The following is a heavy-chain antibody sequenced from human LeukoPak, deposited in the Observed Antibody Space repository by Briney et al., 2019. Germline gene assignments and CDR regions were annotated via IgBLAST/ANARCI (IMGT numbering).Heavy chain of an antibody. V-gene: IGHV3-23*01. CDR1: GFTFSSYA. Sequence: GGSLRLSCEASGFTFSSYAMSWVRQAPGKGLEWVSGISGNSGSTYYADSVKGRFTISRDNAKNSLYLQMYSLRAGDTAAYYCASPQTSGYAFGYWGQGTLVTVSS. J-gene: IGHJ4*02. D-gene: IGHD5-12*01. CDR3: ASPQTSGYAFGY. CDR2: ISGNSGST.